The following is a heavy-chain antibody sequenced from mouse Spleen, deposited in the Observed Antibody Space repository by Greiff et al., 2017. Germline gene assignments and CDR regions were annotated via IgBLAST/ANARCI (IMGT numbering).Heavy chain of an antibody. Sequence: EVQLVESGPGMVKPSQSLSLTCTVTGYSITSGYDWHXIRHFPGNKLEWMGYISYSGSTNYNPSLKSRISITHDTSKNHFFLKLNSVTTEDTATYYCAREGNSYAMDYWGQGTSVTVSS. J-gene: IGHJ4*01. CDR3: AREGNSYAMDY. V-gene: IGHV3-1*01. CDR1: GYSITSGYD. CDR2: ISYSGST.